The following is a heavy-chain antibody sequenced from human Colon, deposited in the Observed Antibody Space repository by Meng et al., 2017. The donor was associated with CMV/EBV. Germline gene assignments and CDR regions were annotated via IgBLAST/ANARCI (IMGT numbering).Heavy chain of an antibody. CDR3: ARRSVDTSGYYVY. Sequence: QSQLRDWGPRLVKTSEALSLTCTVSGGSINGYYWSWIRQPPGKRLEWIGYIHSSGSTDYNTSLKSRVTISVDTSKNQFSLKLSSVTATDTAVYYCARRSVDTSGYYVYWGQGALVTVSS. CDR2: IHSSGST. CDR1: GGSINGYY. J-gene: IGHJ4*02. V-gene: IGHV4-59*08. D-gene: IGHD3-22*01.